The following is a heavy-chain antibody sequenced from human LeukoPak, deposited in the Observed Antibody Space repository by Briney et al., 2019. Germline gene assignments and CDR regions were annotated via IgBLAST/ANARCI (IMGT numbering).Heavy chain of an antibody. CDR2: IIPILGTA. J-gene: IGHJ4*02. D-gene: IGHD4-17*01. V-gene: IGHV1-69*13. Sequence: GASVKVSCKASGGTFSSYAISWVRQAPGQGLEWMGGIIPILGTANYAQKFQGRVTITADESTSTAYMELSSLRSEDTAVYYCARDIRGVTTVTNYFDYWGQGTLVTVSS. CDR3: ARDIRGVTTVTNYFDY. CDR1: GGTFSSYA.